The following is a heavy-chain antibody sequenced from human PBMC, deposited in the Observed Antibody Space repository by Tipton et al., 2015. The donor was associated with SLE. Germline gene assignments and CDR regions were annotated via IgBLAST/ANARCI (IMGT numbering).Heavy chain of an antibody. CDR2: IYYSGST. CDR3: ARGGELLTFDY. CDR1: GGSFSGYY. D-gene: IGHD1-26*01. J-gene: IGHJ4*02. V-gene: IGHV4-34*09. Sequence: TLSLTYAVYGGSFSGYYWSWIRQPPGKGLEWIGSIYYSGSTYYNPSLKSRVTISVDTSKNQFSLKLSSVTAADTAVYYCARGGELLTFDYWGQGTLVTVSS.